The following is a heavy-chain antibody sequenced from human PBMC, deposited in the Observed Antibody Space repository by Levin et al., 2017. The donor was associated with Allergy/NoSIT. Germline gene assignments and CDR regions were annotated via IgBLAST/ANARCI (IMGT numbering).Heavy chain of an antibody. D-gene: IGHD4-11*01. V-gene: IGHV5-51*01. J-gene: IGHJ2*01. CDR1: GYSFTSYW. CDR2: IYPGDSDT. Sequence: HGESLKISCKGSGYSFTSYWIGWVRQMPGKGLEWMGIIYPGDSDTRYSPSFQGQVTISADKSISTAYLQWSSLKASDTAMYYCARPASNYRRYFDLWGRGTLVTVSS. CDR3: ARPASNYRRYFDL.